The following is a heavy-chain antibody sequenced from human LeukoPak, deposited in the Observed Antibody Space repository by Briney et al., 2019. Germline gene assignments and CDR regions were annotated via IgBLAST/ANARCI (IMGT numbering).Heavy chain of an antibody. V-gene: IGHV3-21*01. Sequence: GGSLRLSCAASGFTFSSHSMNWVRQAPGKGLEWVSSISSSSSYIYYADSVKGRFTISRVNAKNTLYLQMNSLRAEDTAVYYCARDLEQQLGLDYWGQGTLVTVSS. CDR3: ARDLEQQLGLDY. CDR2: ISSSSSYI. D-gene: IGHD6-13*01. CDR1: GFTFSSHS. J-gene: IGHJ4*02.